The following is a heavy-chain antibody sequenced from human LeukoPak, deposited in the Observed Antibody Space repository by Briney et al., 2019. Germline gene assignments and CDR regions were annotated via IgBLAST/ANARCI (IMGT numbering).Heavy chain of an antibody. CDR2: FIPIFGTA. J-gene: IGHJ4*02. CDR3: ARASGIVVVPAAFDY. D-gene: IGHD2-2*01. Sequence: AASVKVSCKASGGTFSSYAISWVRQAHGQGLEWMGGFIPIFGTANYAQKFQGRVTITADESTSTAYMELSSLRSEDTAVYYCARASGIVVVPAAFDYWGQGTLVTVSS. CDR1: GGTFSSYA. V-gene: IGHV1-69*13.